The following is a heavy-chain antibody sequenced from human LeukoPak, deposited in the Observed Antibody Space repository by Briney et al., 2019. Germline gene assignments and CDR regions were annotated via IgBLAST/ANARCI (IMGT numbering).Heavy chain of an antibody. J-gene: IGHJ6*03. CDR1: GFTFSSYG. D-gene: IGHD3-16*01. CDR2: IRYDGSNK. Sequence: PGGSLRLSCAASGFTFSSYGMHWVRQAPGKGLEWVAFIRYDGSNKYYADSVKGRFTISRDNAKNSLYLQMNSLRAEDTAVYYCASHDEEYYQYYYYMEVWGKGTTVTVSS. CDR3: ASHDEEYYQYYYYMEV. V-gene: IGHV3-30*02.